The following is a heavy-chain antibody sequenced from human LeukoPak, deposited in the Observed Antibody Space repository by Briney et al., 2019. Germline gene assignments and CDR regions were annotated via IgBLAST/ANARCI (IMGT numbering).Heavy chain of an antibody. CDR1: GFTFSSYS. CDR3: AREAESIVVVPAASGRQFDY. D-gene: IGHD2-2*01. V-gene: IGHV3-21*01. Sequence: GGSLRLSCAASGFTFSSYSMNWVRQAPGKGLEWVSSISSSSSYIYYADSVKGRFTISRDNAKNSLYLQMNSLRAEDTAVYYCAREAESIVVVPAASGRQFDYWGQGTLVTVSS. J-gene: IGHJ4*02. CDR2: ISSSSSYI.